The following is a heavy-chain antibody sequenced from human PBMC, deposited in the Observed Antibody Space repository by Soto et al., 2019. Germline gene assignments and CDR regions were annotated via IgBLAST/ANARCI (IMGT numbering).Heavy chain of an antibody. CDR2: SRNKGNSYST. CDR1: GFTFRDQY. Sequence: EVHLVESGGGLVQPGGSLRLSCAASGFTFRDQYMDWVRQAPGKGLEWVGRSRNKGNSYSTEYAVSVSGRFTVSRDGSTNSLYLQMNSLKTEDTAVYYCVSSWGDFRYFDSWGQGTLVTVSS. V-gene: IGHV3-72*01. J-gene: IGHJ4*02. CDR3: VSSWGDFRYFDS. D-gene: IGHD2-21*02.